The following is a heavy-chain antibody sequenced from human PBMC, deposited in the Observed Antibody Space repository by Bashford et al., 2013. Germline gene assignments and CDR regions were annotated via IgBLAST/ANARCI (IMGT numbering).Heavy chain of an antibody. CDR3: ATRRGTDMVNDY. CDR2: IKSKTDGGTT. D-gene: IGHD5-18*01. V-gene: IGHV3-15*01. J-gene: IGHJ4*02. Sequence: VRQAPGKGLEWVGRIKSKTDGGTTDYAAPRERQILPSQEMIQKHAVSAMNSLKTEDTAVYYCATRRGTDMVNDYWGQGTLVTVSS.